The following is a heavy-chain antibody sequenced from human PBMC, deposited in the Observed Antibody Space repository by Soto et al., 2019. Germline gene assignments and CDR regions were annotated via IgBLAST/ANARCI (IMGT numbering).Heavy chain of an antibody. J-gene: IGHJ3*01. CDR3: ASGLLRCLQGRDDFDV. CDR1: GYSFTSYW. D-gene: IGHD3-3*01. V-gene: IGHV5-10-1*03. CDR2: IDPSDSYT. Sequence: EVQLVQSGAEVKKPGESLRISCKGSGYSFTSYWISWVRQMPGKGLEWMGRIDPSDSYTTYSPSFRGHVTISADKSISTASRQWSSLKASDTAMYDCASGLLRCLQGRDDFDVWGQGTMVTVSS.